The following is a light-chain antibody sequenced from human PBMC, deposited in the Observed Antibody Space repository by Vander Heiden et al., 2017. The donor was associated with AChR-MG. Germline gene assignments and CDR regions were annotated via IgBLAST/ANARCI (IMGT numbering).Light chain of an antibody. CDR2: KAS. J-gene: IGKJ1*01. CDR1: QSISSW. V-gene: IGKV1-5*03. CDR3: QQYSGFWT. Sequence: DIQMTQSSSTLSASVGDRVTITCRASQSISSWLAWYQQRPGKAPKLLIYKASSLETGVPSRFSGSGSGTEFTLTISSLQPDDYATYYCQQYSGFWTFGQGTKVEVK.